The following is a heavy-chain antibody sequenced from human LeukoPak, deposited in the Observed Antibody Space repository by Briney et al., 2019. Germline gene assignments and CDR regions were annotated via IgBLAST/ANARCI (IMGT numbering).Heavy chain of an antibody. CDR1: GCNFKRYD. CDR3: ARERYCSGGSCYSGALDT. V-gene: IGHV1-8*01. CDR2: MYPHGDYT. Sequence: ASVKVSCKESGCNFKRYDINWVRQASGQGLEWMAWMYPHGDYTGYAQKFQDRVTMTSDSSTTTAYMELRSLRSDDRAVYYCARERYCSGGSCYSGALDTWGPGTMVTVSS. D-gene: IGHD2-15*01. J-gene: IGHJ3*02.